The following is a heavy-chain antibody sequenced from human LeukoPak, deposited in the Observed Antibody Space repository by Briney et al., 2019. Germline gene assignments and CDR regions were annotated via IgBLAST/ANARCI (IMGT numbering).Heavy chain of an antibody. J-gene: IGHJ5*02. CDR1: GYTFTGYY. D-gene: IGHD1-26*01. Sequence: ASVKVSCKASGYTFTGYYMHWVRQAPGQGLEWMGWINPNSGGTNYAQKFQGRVTMTRDTSISTAYMELSRLRSDDTAVYYCARVRRLGVNWFDPWGQGTLVTVSS. CDR3: ARVRRLGVNWFDP. V-gene: IGHV1-2*02. CDR2: INPNSGGT.